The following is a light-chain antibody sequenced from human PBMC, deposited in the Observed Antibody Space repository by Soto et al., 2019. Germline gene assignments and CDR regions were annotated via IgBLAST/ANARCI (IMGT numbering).Light chain of an antibody. J-gene: IGKJ5*01. V-gene: IGKV3-20*01. CDR3: QQYCSSPIT. CDR2: GAS. Sequence: EIVLTQSPGTLSLSPGERATLSCRASQSVSSSYLAWYKQKPGQAPRLLIYGASSRATGIPDRFSGSGSGTDFTLAISGLEPEDCAVYYCQQYCSSPITLGQGTRLEIK. CDR1: QSVSSSY.